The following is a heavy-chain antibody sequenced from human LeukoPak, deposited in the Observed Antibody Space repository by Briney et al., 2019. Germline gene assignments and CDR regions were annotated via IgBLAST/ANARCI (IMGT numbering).Heavy chain of an antibody. V-gene: IGHV3-7*03. Sequence: GGSLRLSCAASGLTVTNAWMNWVRQAPGKGLEWVANIKPDGTTKFYVDSVKGRFTISRDNALNSLYLQMNSLRAEDTAIYYCARSIPYGTTWYGRSDYWGQGTLVTVSS. CDR3: ARSIPYGTTWYGRSDY. J-gene: IGHJ4*02. CDR2: IKPDGTTK. CDR1: GLTVTNAW. D-gene: IGHD6-13*01.